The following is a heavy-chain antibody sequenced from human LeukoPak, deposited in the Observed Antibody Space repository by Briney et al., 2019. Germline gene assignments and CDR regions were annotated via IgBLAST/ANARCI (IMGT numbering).Heavy chain of an antibody. J-gene: IGHJ6*04. Sequence: SETLSLTCTVSGGPISSGGYYWSSIRQHPGKGPECTGDIYYSGCTYYNPCLKSPATISVDTSTNQFSLRLSSVTAADTAVYYCASATSDYYGSGSYYKFPYYYYGMDVWGKGNTVTVSS. V-gene: IGHV4-31*01. CDR3: ASATSDYYGSGSYYKFPYYYYGMDV. CDR1: GGPISSGGYY. CDR2: IYYSGCT. D-gene: IGHD3-10*01.